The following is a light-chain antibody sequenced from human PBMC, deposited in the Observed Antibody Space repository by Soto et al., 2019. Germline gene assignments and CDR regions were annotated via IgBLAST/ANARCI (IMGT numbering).Light chain of an antibody. CDR3: QAWDSSTPYV. J-gene: IGLJ1*01. V-gene: IGLV3-1*01. Sequence: SYELTQPPSVSVSPGQTASITCSGDKLGDKYACWYQQKPGQSPVLVIYQDSKRPSGIPERFSGSNSGNTATLTISGTQAMEEADYYCQAWDSSTPYVFGTGTKLTVL. CDR2: QDS. CDR1: KLGDKY.